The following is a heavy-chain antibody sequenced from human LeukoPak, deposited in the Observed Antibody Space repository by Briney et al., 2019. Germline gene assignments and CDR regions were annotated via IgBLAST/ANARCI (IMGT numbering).Heavy chain of an antibody. V-gene: IGHV3-33*01. Sequence: GGSLRLSCAASGFTFSSYGMHWVRQAPGKGLEWVAVIWYDGSNKYYADSAKGRFTISRDNSKNTLYLQMNSLRAEDTAVYYCARDPGRYDFWSGYYTPYYYYGMDVWGQGTTVTVSS. CDR2: IWYDGSNK. CDR1: GFTFSSYG. J-gene: IGHJ6*02. CDR3: ARDPGRYDFWSGYYTPYYYYGMDV. D-gene: IGHD3-3*01.